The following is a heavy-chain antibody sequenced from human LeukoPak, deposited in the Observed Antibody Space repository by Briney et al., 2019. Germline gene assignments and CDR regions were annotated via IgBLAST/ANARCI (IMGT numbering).Heavy chain of an antibody. V-gene: IGHV3-21*01. CDR2: ISSSSSYI. J-gene: IGHJ4*02. Sequence: GGSLRLSCAASGFTFSSYSMNWVRQAPGEGLEWVSSISSSSSYIYYADSVKGRFTISRDNTKNSLYLQMNSLRAEDTAVYYCAREEDSSWSNSRYIDYWGQGTLVTVSS. D-gene: IGHD6-13*01. CDR1: GFTFSSYS. CDR3: AREEDSSWSNSRYIDY.